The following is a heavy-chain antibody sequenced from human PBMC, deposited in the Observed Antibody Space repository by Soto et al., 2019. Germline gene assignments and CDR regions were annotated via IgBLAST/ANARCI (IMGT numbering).Heavy chain of an antibody. J-gene: IGHJ4*02. CDR3: ARMRAYDSTWIIDY. CDR2: INHGGST. D-gene: IGHD2-2*03. Sequence: SETLSLTCVVNGGSFSGYYWSWIRQPPGKGLEWIGEINHGGSTNYNPSLKSRVTISVDTSQKQFSLKLNSVTAADTALYYCARMRAYDSTWIIDYWGQGTQVTV. CDR1: GGSFSGYY. V-gene: IGHV4-34*01.